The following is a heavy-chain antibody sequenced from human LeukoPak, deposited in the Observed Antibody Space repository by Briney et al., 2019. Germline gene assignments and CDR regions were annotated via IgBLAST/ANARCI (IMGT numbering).Heavy chain of an antibody. CDR2: IYYSGST. J-gene: IGHJ4*02. D-gene: IGHD1-26*01. Sequence: SSETLSLTCTVSGGSISSYYWSWIRQPPVKGLEWIGYIYYSGSTNYNPSLKSRVTISVDTSKNQFSLKLSSVTAADTAVYYCARAPSQISGSFNFDYWGQGTLVTVSS. V-gene: IGHV4-59*01. CDR3: ARAPSQISGSFNFDY. CDR1: GGSISSYY.